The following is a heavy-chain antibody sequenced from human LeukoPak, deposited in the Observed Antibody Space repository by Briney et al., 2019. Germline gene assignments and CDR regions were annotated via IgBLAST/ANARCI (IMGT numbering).Heavy chain of an antibody. CDR1: GGSISSYY. J-gene: IGHJ6*03. V-gene: IGHV4-34*01. Sequence: SETLSLTCTVSGGSISSYYWSWIRQAPGKGLEWIGEINHSGSTNYNPSLKSRVTISVDMSKNQSSLKLKFVTAADTTVYYCARQNFYRYCRSTSCYRPYYYYYMDVWGKGTTVTISS. CDR2: INHSGST. CDR3: ARQNFYRYCRSTSCYRPYYYYYMDV. D-gene: IGHD2-2*01.